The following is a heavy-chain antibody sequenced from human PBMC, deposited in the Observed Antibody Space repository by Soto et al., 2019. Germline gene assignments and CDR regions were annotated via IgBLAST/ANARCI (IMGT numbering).Heavy chain of an antibody. D-gene: IGHD3-3*01. CDR3: ARSLEGLLYIGRGSYYFDY. CDR1: GGSISSSSYY. Sequence: QLQLQESGPGLVKPSETLSLTCTVSGGSISSSSYYWGWIRQPPGKGLEWIGSIYYSGSTYYNPSLKSRVTLSVDTSKNQFSLKLSSVTAADTAVYYCARSLEGLLYIGRGSYYFDYWGQGTLVTVSS. CDR2: IYYSGST. V-gene: IGHV4-39*01. J-gene: IGHJ4*02.